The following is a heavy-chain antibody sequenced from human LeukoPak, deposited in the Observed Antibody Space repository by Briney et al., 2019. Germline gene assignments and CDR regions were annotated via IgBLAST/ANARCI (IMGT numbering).Heavy chain of an antibody. J-gene: IGHJ4*02. CDR3: ASQYCSGGSCYHRFDY. D-gene: IGHD2-15*01. V-gene: IGHV1-69*13. CDR2: IIPIFGTA. CDR1: GGTFSSYA. Sequence: ASVKVSCKASGGTFSSYAISRVRQAPGQGLEWMGGIIPIFGTANYAQKFQGRVTITADESTSTAYMELSSLRSEDTAVYYCASQYCSGGSCYHRFDYWGQGTLVTVSS.